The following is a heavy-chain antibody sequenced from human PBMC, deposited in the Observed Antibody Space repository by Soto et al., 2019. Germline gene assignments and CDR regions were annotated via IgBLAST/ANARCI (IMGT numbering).Heavy chain of an antibody. CDR2: IWYDASNK. D-gene: IGHD2-15*01. Sequence: PWVSXRLSCLASGFTFISYGMHLFRQAPGKGLEWVAVIWYDASNKYYADSVKGRFTISRDNSKNTLYLQMNSLRAEDTAVYYCANCSGGSCYGSEYGMDVWGIGTKVTVSS. CDR1: GFTFISYG. V-gene: IGHV3-33*06. CDR3: ANCSGGSCYGSEYGMDV. J-gene: IGHJ6*04.